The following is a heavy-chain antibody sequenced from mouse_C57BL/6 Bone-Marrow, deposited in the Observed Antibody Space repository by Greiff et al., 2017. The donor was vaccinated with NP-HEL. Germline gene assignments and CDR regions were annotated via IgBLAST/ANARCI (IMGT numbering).Heavy chain of an antibody. CDR2: ISSGGSYT. Sequence: EVKLQESGGDLVKPGGSLKLSCAASGFTFSSYGMSWVRQTPDKRLEWVATISSGGSYTYYPDSVKGRFTISRDNAKNTLSLQMSSLKSEDTALYYRARPITTVVARGFAYWGQGTLVTVSA. CDR1: GFTFSSYG. CDR3: ARPITTVVARGFAY. V-gene: IGHV5-6*01. D-gene: IGHD1-1*01. J-gene: IGHJ3*01.